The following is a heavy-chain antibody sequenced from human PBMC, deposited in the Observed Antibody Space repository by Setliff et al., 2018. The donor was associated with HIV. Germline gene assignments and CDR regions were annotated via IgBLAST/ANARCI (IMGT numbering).Heavy chain of an antibody. V-gene: IGHV4-34*01. CDR1: GGSFSGYY. CDR2: INHSGST. D-gene: IGHD6-13*01. J-gene: IGHJ5*02. CDR3: AGRVGGVTWYDGNWFDP. Sequence: PSETLSLTCAVYGGSFSGYYWSWIRQPPGKGLEWIGEINHSGSTNYNPSLKSRVTISVDTSKNQFSLKLSSVTAADTAVYYCAGRVGGVTWYDGNWFDPWGQGMLVTVSS.